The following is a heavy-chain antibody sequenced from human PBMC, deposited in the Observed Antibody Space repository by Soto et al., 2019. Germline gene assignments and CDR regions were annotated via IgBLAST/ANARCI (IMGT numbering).Heavy chain of an antibody. J-gene: IGHJ5*02. CDR2: IWYDGSNK. CDR3: ARERGYYSSTSCYNWFDP. V-gene: IGHV3-33*01. D-gene: IGHD2-2*01. CDR1: GFTFSSYG. Sequence: QVQLVESGGGVVQPGRSLRLSCAASGFTFSSYGMHWVRQAPGKGLEWVAVIWYDGSNKYYADSVKGRFTISRDNSKNTLYLQMNSLRAEDTAVYYCARERGYYSSTSCYNWFDPWGQGTLVTVSS.